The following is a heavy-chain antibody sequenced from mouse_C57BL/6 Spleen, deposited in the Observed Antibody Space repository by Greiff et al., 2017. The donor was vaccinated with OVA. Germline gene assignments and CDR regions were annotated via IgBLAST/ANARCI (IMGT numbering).Heavy chain of an antibody. CDR2: IYPETGGT. J-gene: IGHJ1*03. CDR3: TREVTAEGVGPSYFDV. CDR1: GYTFTGYE. V-gene: IGHV1-15*01. D-gene: IGHD2-3*01. Sequence: QVQLQQSGAELVRPGASVTLSCKASGYTFTGYEMNWVKQTPVHGLEWIGAIYPETGGTAYNQKFKGKAILTADNSSSTAYMELRSLTSEDSAVYYCTREVTAEGVGPSYFDVWGTGTTVTVSS.